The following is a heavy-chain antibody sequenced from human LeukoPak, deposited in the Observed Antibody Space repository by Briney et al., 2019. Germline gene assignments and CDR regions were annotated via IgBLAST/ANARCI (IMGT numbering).Heavy chain of an antibody. J-gene: IGHJ6*03. Sequence: GESLKISCKGSGYSFTSYWIGWVRQMPGKGLEWMGIIYPGDSDTRYSPSFQGQVTISAVKSISTAYLQWSSLKASDTAMYYCASQSHSGYGFDYYYYMDVWGKGTTVTVSS. CDR3: ASQSHSGYGFDYYYYMDV. D-gene: IGHD5-12*01. CDR2: IYPGDSDT. V-gene: IGHV5-51*01. CDR1: GYSFTSYW.